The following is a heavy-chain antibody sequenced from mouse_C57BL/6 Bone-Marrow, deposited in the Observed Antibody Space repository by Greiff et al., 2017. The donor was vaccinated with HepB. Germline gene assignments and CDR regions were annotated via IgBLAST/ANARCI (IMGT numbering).Heavy chain of an antibody. CDR3: SSAPLYYEYLWYFDV. CDR2: ILPGSGST. V-gene: IGHV1-9*01. J-gene: IGHJ1*03. D-gene: IGHD2-4*01. Sequence: QVQLKQSGAELMKPGASVKLSCTATGYTFTGYWIEWVQQRPGHGLEWIGEILPGSGSTNYNDKFKGKATFTADTSSNTSYMQLSILTTKDSAIYYCSSAPLYYEYLWYFDVWGTGTTVTVSS. CDR1: GYTFTGYW.